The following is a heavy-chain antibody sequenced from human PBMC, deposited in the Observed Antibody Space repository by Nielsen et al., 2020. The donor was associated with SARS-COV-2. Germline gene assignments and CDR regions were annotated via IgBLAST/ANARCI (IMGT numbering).Heavy chain of an antibody. CDR3: AREERVGWFWFDP. V-gene: IGHV1-46*01. J-gene: IGHJ5*02. D-gene: IGHD3-10*01. CDR1: GYTFTMYY. CDR2: INPSGGST. Sequence: ASVKVSCKASGYTFTMYYMHWVRQAPGQGLEWMGIINPSGGSTSYAQKFQGRVTMTRDTSTSTVYMELSSLRSEDTAVYYCAREERVGWFWFDPWGQGTLVTVSS.